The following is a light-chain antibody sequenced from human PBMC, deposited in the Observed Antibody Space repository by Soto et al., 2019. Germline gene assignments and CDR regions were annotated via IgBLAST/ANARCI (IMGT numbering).Light chain of an antibody. CDR3: QQYNTFSWT. V-gene: IGKV1-5*01. CDR2: DTS. Sequence: DIQMTHSPSTLSASVGDRVTITCRASEFISSWLAWYQQKPGKAPKLLIYDTSTLASGVPSRFSGSGSGTDFTLTISSLQPADCATYYFQQYNTFSWTFGPGTRVAIK. J-gene: IGKJ1*01. CDR1: EFISSW.